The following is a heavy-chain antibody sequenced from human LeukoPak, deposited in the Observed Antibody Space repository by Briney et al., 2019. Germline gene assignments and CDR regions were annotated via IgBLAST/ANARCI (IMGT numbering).Heavy chain of an antibody. V-gene: IGHV3-30*18. CDR2: ISHDGNSK. Sequence: PGRSLGLSCAASGFTFSDFGMHWVRQAPGKGLESVAVISHDGNSKYSADSVKGRFTISRDNSKNTLYLQMDSLRVGDTAVYYCAKDRSYSGYEPLDYWGQGTLVTVSS. CDR1: GFTFSDFG. CDR3: AKDRSYSGYEPLDY. D-gene: IGHD1-26*01. J-gene: IGHJ4*02.